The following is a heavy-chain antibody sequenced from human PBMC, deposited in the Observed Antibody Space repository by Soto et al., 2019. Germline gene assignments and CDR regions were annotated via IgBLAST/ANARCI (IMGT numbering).Heavy chain of an antibody. Sequence: PGESLKISCNGSGYSFTSYWISWVRQMPGKGLEWMGIIYPGDSDTRYSPSFQGQVTISADKSISTAYLQWSSLKASDTAMYYCARPVFRGTYYYYAMDVWGQGTTVTVSS. J-gene: IGHJ6*02. D-gene: IGHD3-10*01. CDR1: GYSFTSYW. CDR2: IYPGDSDT. CDR3: ARPVFRGTYYYYAMDV. V-gene: IGHV5-51*01.